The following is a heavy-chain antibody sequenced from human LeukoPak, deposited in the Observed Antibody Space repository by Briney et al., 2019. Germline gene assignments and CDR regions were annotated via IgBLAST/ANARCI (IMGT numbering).Heavy chain of an antibody. J-gene: IGHJ5*02. Sequence: GGSLRLSCAASGFDFSTYAINWVRQAPGKGLEWVSSISTMSNYIFYGDSVKGRFTISRDNAKNSVYLQMNSLRPDDTAVYYCSRDRLGGLDLWGQGTLVTVSS. CDR3: SRDRLGGLDL. CDR1: GFDFSTYA. CDR2: ISTMSNYI. D-gene: IGHD5-12*01. V-gene: IGHV3-21*06.